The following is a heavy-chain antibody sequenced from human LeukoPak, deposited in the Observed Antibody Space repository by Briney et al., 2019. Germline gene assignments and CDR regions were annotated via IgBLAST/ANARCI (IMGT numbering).Heavy chain of an antibody. CDR1: GGSISSSSYY. V-gene: IGHV4-39*07. CDR3: ARKGDIVEVPAAKQTPGAAFDI. D-gene: IGHD2-2*01. J-gene: IGHJ3*02. CDR2: IYYSGST. Sequence: SETLSLTCTVSGGSISSSSYYWGWIRQPPGKGLEWIGSIYYSGSTYYNPSLKSRVTISVDTSKNQFSLKLSSVTAADTAVYYCARKGDIVEVPAAKQTPGAAFDIWGQGTMVTVSS.